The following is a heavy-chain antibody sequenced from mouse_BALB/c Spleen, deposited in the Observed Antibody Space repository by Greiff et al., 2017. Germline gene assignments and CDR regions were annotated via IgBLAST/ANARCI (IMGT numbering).Heavy chain of an antibody. CDR1: GYSITSDYA. J-gene: IGHJ2*01. D-gene: IGHD1-1*01. Sequence: VQLQQSGPGLVKPSQSLSLTCTVTGYSITSDYAWNWIRQFPGNKLEWMGYISYSGSTSYNPSLKSRISITRDTSKNQFFLQLNSVTTEDTATYYCARGDYYGSRGYFDYWGQGTTLTVSS. CDR2: ISYSGST. V-gene: IGHV3-2*02. CDR3: ARGDYYGSRGYFDY.